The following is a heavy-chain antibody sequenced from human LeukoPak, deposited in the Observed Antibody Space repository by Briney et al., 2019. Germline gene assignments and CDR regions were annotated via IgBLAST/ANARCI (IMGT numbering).Heavy chain of an antibody. J-gene: IGHJ6*02. CDR2: ISWNSGNI. V-gene: IGHV3-9*01. D-gene: IGHD3-3*01. CDR1: GFIFDDYA. CDR3: AVFWSGSPYYHGMDV. Sequence: LTGGSLRLSCAASGFIFDDYAMHWVRQAPGKGLEWVSGISWNSGNIGYVDSVKGRFTISRDNAKNSLYLQMNSLRAEDTALYYCAVFWSGSPYYHGMDVWGQGTTVTVSS.